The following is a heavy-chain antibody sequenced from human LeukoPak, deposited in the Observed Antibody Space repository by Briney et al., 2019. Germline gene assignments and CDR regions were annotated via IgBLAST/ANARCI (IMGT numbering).Heavy chain of an antibody. V-gene: IGHV4-39*07. Sequence: SETLSLTCTVSGGSISSSSYYWGWIRQPPGKGLEWIGSIYYSGSTYYNPSLKSRVTISVDTSKNQFSLKLSSVTPEDTAVYYCARETLQYYFDYWGQRTLVTVSS. CDR1: GGSISSSSYY. CDR2: IYYSGST. CDR3: ARETLQYYFDY. J-gene: IGHJ4*02.